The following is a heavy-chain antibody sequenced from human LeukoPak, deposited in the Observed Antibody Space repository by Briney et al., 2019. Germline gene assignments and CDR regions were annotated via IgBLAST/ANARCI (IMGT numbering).Heavy chain of an antibody. J-gene: IGHJ1*01. Sequence: PVKVSCMASGGTFSSYAISWVRQAPGQGLEWMGGLIPIFGTTNYARKFQGRVTITADESTSTAYMELSSLRSEDTAVYYCASTEAYCGGDCYSGSEYFQHWGQGTLVTVSS. D-gene: IGHD2-21*02. CDR2: LIPIFGTT. V-gene: IGHV1-69*13. CDR1: GGTFSSYA. CDR3: ASTEAYCGGDCYSGSEYFQH.